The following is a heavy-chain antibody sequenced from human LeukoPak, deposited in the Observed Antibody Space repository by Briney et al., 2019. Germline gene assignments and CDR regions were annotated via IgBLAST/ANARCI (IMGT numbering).Heavy chain of an antibody. CDR1: GFTFSSYA. CDR2: ISGSGGST. D-gene: IGHD2-2*02. Sequence: PGGSLRLSCAASGFTFSSYAMSWVRQAPGKGLEWVSAISGSGGSTYYADSVKGRFTISRDNSKNTLYLQMNSLRAEDTAVYYCAKDLGYCSSTSCYTSLSFDYWGQGTLVTVSS. J-gene: IGHJ4*02. CDR3: AKDLGYCSSTSCYTSLSFDY. V-gene: IGHV3-23*01.